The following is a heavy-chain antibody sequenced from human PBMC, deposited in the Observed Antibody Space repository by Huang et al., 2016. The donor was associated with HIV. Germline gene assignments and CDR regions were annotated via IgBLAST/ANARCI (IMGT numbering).Heavy chain of an antibody. V-gene: IGHV4-39*02. D-gene: IGHD3-10*01. CDR2: IYYSGST. CDR1: GGSIRSDNYY. CDR3: ARLPGSITMIRGVITDPY. J-gene: IGHJ4*02. Sequence: QLQLQESGPGLVKPSETLSLTCTVSGGSIRSDNYYWGWIRQPPGKGPECIGSIYYSGSTYYNPSLKRRVTITVDTAKNHFSLRMRSVTAADTAVYYCARLPGSITMIRGVITDPYWGQGTLVTVSS.